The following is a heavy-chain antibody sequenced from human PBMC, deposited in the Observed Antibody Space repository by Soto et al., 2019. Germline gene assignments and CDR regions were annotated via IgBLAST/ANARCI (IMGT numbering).Heavy chain of an antibody. J-gene: IGHJ4*02. CDR2: ISSSSSYT. Sequence: PGGTLRLSFAASGFTFSGYYLSWIPQAPRKGLEWVLYISSSSSYTNYEDSVQGRFTISRDNAKNSLYLQMNSLRADDTAVYYCARDQLQLWSNKPQAFDYWGQGTLVTVSS. V-gene: IGHV3-11*06. CDR1: GFTFSGYY. CDR3: ARDQLQLWSNKPQAFDY. D-gene: IGHD5-18*01.